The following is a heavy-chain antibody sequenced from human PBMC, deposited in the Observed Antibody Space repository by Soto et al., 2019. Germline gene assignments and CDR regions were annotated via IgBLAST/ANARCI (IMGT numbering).Heavy chain of an antibody. D-gene: IGHD2-8*01. CDR2: ISGSGGYI. CDR3: ATQVAEVALMLYAIEH. J-gene: IGHJ4*02. CDR1: GFSFSSYA. Sequence: PGGSLRLSCVASGFSFSSYAMTWVRQAPGMGLEWVASISGSGGYINYGESLRGRFIVSRDNSENTLYLQMNSLRAEDTAVYFCATQVAEVALMLYAIEHWGQGTLVTVSS. V-gene: IGHV3-23*01.